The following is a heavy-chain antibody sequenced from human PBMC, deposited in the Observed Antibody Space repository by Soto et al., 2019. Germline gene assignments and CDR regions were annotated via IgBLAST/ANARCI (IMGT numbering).Heavy chain of an antibody. J-gene: IGHJ4*02. CDR3: ASGQSNSWYYFDY. CDR1: GGSFSGYY. D-gene: IGHD6-13*01. Sequence: PSETLSLTCAVYGGSFSGYYWSWIRQPPGKGLEWIGEINHSGSTNYNPSLKSRITISVDTSKNQFSLKLSSVTAADTAVYYCASGQSNSWYYFDYWGQGTLVTVSS. CDR2: INHSGST. V-gene: IGHV4-34*01.